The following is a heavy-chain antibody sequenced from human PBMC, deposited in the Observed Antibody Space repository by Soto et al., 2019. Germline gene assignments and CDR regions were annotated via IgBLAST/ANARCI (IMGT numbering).Heavy chain of an antibody. CDR2: IIPILGIA. D-gene: IGHD6-19*01. CDR1: GGTFSSYT. CDR3: ARDRSVAVAGQEGDAFDI. J-gene: IGHJ3*02. Sequence: SVKVSCKESGGTFSSYTISWVRQAPGQGLEWMGRIIPILGIANYAQKFQGRVTITADKSTSTAYMELSSLRSEDTAVYYCARDRSVAVAGQEGDAFDIWGQGTMVTVSS. V-gene: IGHV1-69*04.